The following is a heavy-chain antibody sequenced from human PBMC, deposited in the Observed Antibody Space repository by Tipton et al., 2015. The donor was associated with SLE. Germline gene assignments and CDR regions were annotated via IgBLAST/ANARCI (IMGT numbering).Heavy chain of an antibody. Sequence: TLSLTCTVSGGSISSGDYYWSWIRQPPGKGLEWIGYIYYSGSTYYNPSLKSRVTISVDTSKNQFSLKLSSVTAADTAVYYCARKEVTTEGSFDYWGQGTLVTVSS. CDR3: ARKEVTTEGSFDY. CDR2: IYYSGST. V-gene: IGHV4-30-4*01. CDR1: GGSISSGDYY. J-gene: IGHJ4*02. D-gene: IGHD4-17*01.